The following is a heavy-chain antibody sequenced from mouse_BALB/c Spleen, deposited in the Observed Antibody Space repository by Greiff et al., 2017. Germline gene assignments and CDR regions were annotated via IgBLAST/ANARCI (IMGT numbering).Heavy chain of an antibody. D-gene: IGHD1-1*01. J-gene: IGHJ4*01. CDR1: GFTFSSYG. V-gene: IGHV5-6*01. CDR3: ARYYGNYAMDY. Sequence: EVMLVESGGDLVKPGGSLKLSCAASGFTFSSYGMSWVRQTPDKRLEWVATISSGGSYTYYPDSVKGRFTISRDNAKNTLYLQMSSLKSEDTAMYYCARYYGNYAMDYWGQGTSVTVSS. CDR2: ISSGGSYT.